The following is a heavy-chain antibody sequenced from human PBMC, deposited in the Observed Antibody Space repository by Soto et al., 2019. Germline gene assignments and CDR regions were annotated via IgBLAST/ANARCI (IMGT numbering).Heavy chain of an antibody. Sequence: EVRLEESGGGLIQPGGSLRLSCTAYGLGVRNNYMSWVRQAPGMGLEWVSVIYNDGTTYYADSVKGRFTLSRDTSKNTLSLQMDSLTAEDTAVYYCVRPIPSGRNYGMDVWGQGTTVTVSS. J-gene: IGHJ6*02. D-gene: IGHD3-10*01. V-gene: IGHV3-53*01. CDR2: IYNDGTT. CDR1: GLGVRNNY. CDR3: VRPIPSGRNYGMDV.